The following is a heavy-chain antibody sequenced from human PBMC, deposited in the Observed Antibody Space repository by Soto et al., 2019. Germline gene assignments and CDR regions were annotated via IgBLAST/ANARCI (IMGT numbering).Heavy chain of an antibody. CDR1: GFTFSSYG. Sequence: PGGSLRLSCAASGFTFSSYGMHWVRQAPGKGLEWVAVISYDGSNKYYADSVKGRFTISRDNSKNTLYLQMNSLRAEDTAVYYCAKDRRRYSTPFDYWGQGTLVTVS. V-gene: IGHV3-30*18. CDR2: ISYDGSNK. J-gene: IGHJ4*02. CDR3: AKDRRRYSTPFDY. D-gene: IGHD3-9*01.